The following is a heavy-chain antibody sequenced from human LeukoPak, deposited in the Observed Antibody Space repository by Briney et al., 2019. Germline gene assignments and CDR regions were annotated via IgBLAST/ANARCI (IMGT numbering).Heavy chain of an antibody. Sequence: GGSLRLSCAASGFIFSSYWMSWVRQAPGKGLEWVAEIRHDGSEKHHVDSVTGRFTISRDNAKNSLYLQMYSLRAEDTAVYYCAKDRMAAAGMGFDYWGQGTLVTVSS. V-gene: IGHV3-7*01. CDR1: GFIFSSYW. CDR2: IRHDGSEK. CDR3: AKDRMAAAGMGFDY. D-gene: IGHD6-13*01. J-gene: IGHJ4*02.